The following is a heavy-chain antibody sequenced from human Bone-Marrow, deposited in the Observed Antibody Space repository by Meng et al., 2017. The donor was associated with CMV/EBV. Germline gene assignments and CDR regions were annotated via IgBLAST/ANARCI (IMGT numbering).Heavy chain of an antibody. CDR2: IYSSGTA. V-gene: IGHV4-39*01. CDR3: SRLWGSSRSPLSDY. J-gene: IGHJ4*02. CDR1: GGSISSSSDY. Sequence: SETLSLPCTGSGGSISSSSDYWGWISQPPGKGLEWIGNIYSSGTAYYNPSLKNRVTISVDTSKNQISLRLTSVTAADTAVYYCSRLWGSSRSPLSDYWGQGTLVTVSS. D-gene: IGHD6-13*01.